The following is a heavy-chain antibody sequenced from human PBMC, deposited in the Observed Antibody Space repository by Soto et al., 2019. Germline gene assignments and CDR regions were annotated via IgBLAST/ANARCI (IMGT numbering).Heavy chain of an antibody. CDR3: VKQAHGLDGVAFDY. V-gene: IGHV3-64D*06. D-gene: IGHD2-15*01. Sequence: GGSLRLSCSASGFIFSESTIYWVRQVPGKGLEAISAVSTSGRSTYYADSVKDRFTISRDNSKDTLFLQMGSLRPEDTAIYYCVKQAHGLDGVAFDYWGQGTQVTVS. J-gene: IGHJ4*02. CDR1: GFIFSEST. CDR2: VSTSGRST.